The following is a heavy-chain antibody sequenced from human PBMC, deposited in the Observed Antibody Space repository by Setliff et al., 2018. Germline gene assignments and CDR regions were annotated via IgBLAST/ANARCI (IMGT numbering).Heavy chain of an antibody. J-gene: IGHJ3*02. CDR3: ARDPLTTNRRRAFDI. CDR1: GGSVSSGGYY. D-gene: IGHD4-17*01. CDR2: IYYSGST. Sequence: SETLSLTCTVSGGSVSSGGYYWSWIRQHPGKGLEWIGYIYYSGSTYYNPSLKSRVTISVDTSKNQFSLKLSSVTAADTAVYYCARDPLTTNRRRAFDIWGQGTMVTV. V-gene: IGHV4-31*03.